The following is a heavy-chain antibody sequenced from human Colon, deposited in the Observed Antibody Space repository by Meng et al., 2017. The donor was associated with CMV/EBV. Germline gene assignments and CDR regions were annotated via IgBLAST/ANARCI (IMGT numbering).Heavy chain of an antibody. V-gene: IGHV4-34*01. J-gene: IGHJ4*01. CDR2: SYYTGST. D-gene: IGHD2-2*01. Sequence: QVHLLCWGAGLCKPSVTLSLTCAVSGESFSGYYWTWIRQPHGRVLEWIGKSYYTGSTNYSPSIKSRVTISLDTSKNQFSLKLNSVTAADTAVYYCARATKSSCWEVLDYWGHGTLVTVSS. CDR3: ARATKSSCWEVLDY. CDR1: GESFSGYY.